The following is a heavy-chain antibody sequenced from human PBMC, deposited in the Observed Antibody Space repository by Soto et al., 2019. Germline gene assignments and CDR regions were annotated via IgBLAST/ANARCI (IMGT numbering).Heavy chain of an antibody. V-gene: IGHV1-8*01. J-gene: IGHJ6*02. CDR3: ARERTGTTSMDV. CDR1: GYTFTSYD. CDR2: MNPNSGNT. D-gene: IGHD1-1*01. Sequence: ASVKVSCKASGYTFTSYDINWVRQATGQGLEWMGWMNPNSGNTGYAQKFQGRVTMTRNTSISTAYMELSSLRSEYTAVYYCARERTGTTSMDVWGQGTTVTVSS.